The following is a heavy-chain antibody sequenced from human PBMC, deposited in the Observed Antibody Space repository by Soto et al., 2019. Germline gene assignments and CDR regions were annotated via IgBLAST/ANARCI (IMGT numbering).Heavy chain of an antibody. CDR2: IKQDGSEK. D-gene: IGHD6-19*01. CDR3: ARDLRYSSGGNYYYYGMDV. V-gene: IGHV3-7*05. Sequence: GSLRLSCAASGFHFSRYWMSWVRQAPGKGLEWVANIKQDGSEKYYVDSVKGRFTISRDNAKNSLYLQMNSLRAEDTAVYYCARDLRYSSGGNYYYYGMDVWGQGTTVTVSS. CDR1: GFHFSRYW. J-gene: IGHJ6*02.